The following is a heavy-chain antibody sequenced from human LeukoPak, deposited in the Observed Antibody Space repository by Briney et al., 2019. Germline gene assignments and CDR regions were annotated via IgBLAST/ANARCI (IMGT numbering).Heavy chain of an antibody. V-gene: IGHV3-48*01. CDR1: GFTFSSYS. Sequence: TGGSLRLSCAASGFTFSSYSMNWVRQAPGKGLEWVSYISSSSSTIYYADSVKGRFTISRDNSKNTLYLQMNSLRPEDTAVYYCAKGGQQLVRYYFDYWGQGTLVTVSS. CDR3: AKGGQQLVRYYFDY. J-gene: IGHJ4*02. D-gene: IGHD6-13*01. CDR2: ISSSSSTI.